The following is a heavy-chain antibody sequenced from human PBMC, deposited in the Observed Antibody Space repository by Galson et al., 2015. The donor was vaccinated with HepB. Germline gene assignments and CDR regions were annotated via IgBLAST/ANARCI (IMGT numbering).Heavy chain of an antibody. V-gene: IGHV3-30*18. CDR3: AKHQARGGDAQRAYFQH. J-gene: IGHJ1*01. CDR1: GFTFSRYG. CDR2: ISYDGSNK. D-gene: IGHD2-21*02. Sequence: SLRLSCAASGFTFSRYGMHWVRQAPGKGLEWVAVISYDGSNKYYAGSVKGRFTISRDNSKNTLYLQMNSLRAEDTAVYYCAKHQARGGDAQRAYFQHWGQGTLVTVSS.